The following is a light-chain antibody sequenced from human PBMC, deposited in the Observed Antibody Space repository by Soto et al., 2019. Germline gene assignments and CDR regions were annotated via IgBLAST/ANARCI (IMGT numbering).Light chain of an antibody. CDR2: SNY. Sequence: QSVLTQPPSASGTPGQRVTISCSGSSSNIESNTVTWYQQLPGTAPKLVIYSNYDRPSGVPDRFSGSTSGTSASLVIRGLQSEDEADYYCAAWDDILNGYVFGDGTKRTVL. CDR3: AAWDDILNGYV. J-gene: IGLJ2*01. CDR1: SSNIESNT. V-gene: IGLV1-44*01.